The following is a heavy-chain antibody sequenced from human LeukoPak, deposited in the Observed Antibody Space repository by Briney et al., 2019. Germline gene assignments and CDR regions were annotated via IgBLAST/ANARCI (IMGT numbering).Heavy chain of an antibody. V-gene: IGHV3-30*01. D-gene: IGHD3-22*01. J-gene: IGHJ4*02. CDR1: GFTFSSYA. CDR2: ISYDGSNK. CDR3: ARDIFPLRPTMIVVVIRGLFDY. Sequence: GGSLRLSCAASGFTFSSYAMHWVRQAPGKGLEWVAVISYDGSNKYYADSVKGRFTISRDNSKNTLYLQMNSLRAEDTAVYYCARDIFPLRPTMIVVVIRGLFDYWGQGTLVTVSS.